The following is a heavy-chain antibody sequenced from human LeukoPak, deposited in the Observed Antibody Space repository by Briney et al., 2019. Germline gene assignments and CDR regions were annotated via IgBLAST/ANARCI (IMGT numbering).Heavy chain of an antibody. V-gene: IGHV3-23*01. Sequence: GGSLTLSCAASGFTFSTYAMSWVREAPARGLEWVSSLRGNGDTFYADSVKGRFTLSRDESRNTVYLQLNNLRVEDTAVYYCAKASCVTNADAVLWGQGTVVTVSS. CDR2: LRGNGDT. J-gene: IGHJ4*02. CDR1: GFTFSTYA. CDR3: AKASCVTNADAVL. D-gene: IGHD3-3*01.